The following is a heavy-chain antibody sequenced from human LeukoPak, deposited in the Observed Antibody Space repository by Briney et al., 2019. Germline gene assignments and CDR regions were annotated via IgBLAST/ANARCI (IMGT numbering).Heavy chain of an antibody. J-gene: IGHJ4*02. V-gene: IGHV3-30*02. CDR1: GFTYNHYG. CDR2: IWSDGTEK. CDR3: AKETRIAVAGPGDY. Sequence: HPGGSLRLSCAASGFTYNHYGMHWVRQAPGKGLEWVAVIWSDGTEKYYADAVKGRFTVSRDNSKNTLYLQMNSLRAEDTAVYYCAKETRIAVAGPGDYWGQGTLVTVSS. D-gene: IGHD6-19*01.